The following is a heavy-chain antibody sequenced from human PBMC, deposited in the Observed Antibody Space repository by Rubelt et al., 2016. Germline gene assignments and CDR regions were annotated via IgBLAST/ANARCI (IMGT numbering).Heavy chain of an antibody. CDR2: INPSGSSP. V-gene: IGHV1-46*01. CDR3: VRAKRYWYFDL. Sequence: QVQLVQSGTEVKKPGASVKVSCKASGFTFTSYGITWVRQAPGQGLEWMGIINPSGSSPSYAQRFQGRVTMTRDTSTSTVYMELSSLRSEDTAVYYCVRAKRYWYFDLWGRGALVTVSS. CDR1: GFTFTSYG. J-gene: IGHJ2*01.